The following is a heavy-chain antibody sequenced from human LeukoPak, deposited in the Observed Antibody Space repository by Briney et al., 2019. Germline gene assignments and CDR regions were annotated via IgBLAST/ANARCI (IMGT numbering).Heavy chain of an antibody. CDR2: ITDTGAGT. J-gene: IGHJ3*02. D-gene: IGHD4-17*01. V-gene: IGHV3-23*01. CDR3: AKDNVVISTGDAFDI. CDR1: GFTFSTYG. Sequence: GRSLRLSCAASGFTFSTYGMHWVRQAPGKGLEWVSTITDTGAGTYYADSVKGRFTISRGNSKKTLYLQMNSLTAENTAVYYCAKDNVVISTGDAFDIWGQGTMVTVSS.